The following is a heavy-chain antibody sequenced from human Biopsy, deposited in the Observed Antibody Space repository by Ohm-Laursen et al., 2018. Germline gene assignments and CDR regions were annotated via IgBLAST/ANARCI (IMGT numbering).Heavy chain of an antibody. V-gene: IGHV4-59*11. CDR2: ISDTGTT. CDR3: ARLFRLDDYWNDDPPDGFDV. CDR1: GGSFTGHY. J-gene: IGHJ3*01. Sequence: GTLSLTCTVSGGSFTGHYWSWIRQPPGQGLEWIGHISDTGTTNYNSSLRGRVAMSVDTTKNQFSLQFTSVPAADTAIFFCARLFRLDDYWNDDPPDGFDVWGQGTMVTVSS. D-gene: IGHD3-3*01.